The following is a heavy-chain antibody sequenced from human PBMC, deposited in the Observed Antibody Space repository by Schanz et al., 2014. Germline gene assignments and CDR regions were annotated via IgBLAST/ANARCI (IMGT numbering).Heavy chain of an antibody. D-gene: IGHD2-2*01. J-gene: IGHJ4*02. CDR2: ISYDGSNK. Sequence: PGGSLRLSCAASGFTFSSYAMSWVRQAPGKGLEWVAVISYDGSNKYYADSVKGRFTISRDNAKNTLYLQMNSLRSEDTAVYYCAKDSTHIDIVLVPTAIDYWGQGTLVTVSA. CDR3: AKDSTHIDIVLVPTAIDY. V-gene: IGHV3-30-3*01. CDR1: GFTFSSYA.